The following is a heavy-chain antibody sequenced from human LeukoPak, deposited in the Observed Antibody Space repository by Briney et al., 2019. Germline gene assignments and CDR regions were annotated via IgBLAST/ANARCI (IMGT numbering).Heavy chain of an antibody. D-gene: IGHD3-10*01. J-gene: IGHJ1*01. V-gene: IGHV3-15*07. CDR2: IKSKTDGGTT. CDR1: GFTFSNAC. Sequence: GGSLRLSCAASGFTFSNACMTWVRLAPGKGLEWVGHIKSKTDGGTTDYAAPVKGRFTISRDDTKNTLYLQMNSLKTEDTAVCYSTTGGYGLGSYPFQQWGQDTLVTVSS. CDR3: TTGGYGLGSYPFQQ.